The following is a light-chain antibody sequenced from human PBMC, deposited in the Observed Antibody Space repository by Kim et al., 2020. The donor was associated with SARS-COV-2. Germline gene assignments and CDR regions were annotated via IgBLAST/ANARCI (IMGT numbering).Light chain of an antibody. CDR1: QNIGTS. V-gene: IGKV1-39*01. CDR3: HQTYSTPFT. J-gene: IGKJ2*01. CDR2: AAS. Sequence: DIQMTQSPSSLSASVGDRLTITCRASQNIGTSLHWYQQTPGNAPKLLIYAASSLRSGDPSRFDGSGSGTDFTLTISNLQPKDFATYYCHQTYSTPFTFGQGTKLEIK.